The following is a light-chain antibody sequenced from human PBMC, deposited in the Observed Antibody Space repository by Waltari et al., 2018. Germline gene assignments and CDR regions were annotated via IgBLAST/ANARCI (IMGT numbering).Light chain of an antibody. CDR3: QHYDSYSAT. CDR1: QSIPRW. V-gene: IGKV1-5*03. CDR2: KAS. Sequence: DIQMTQSPSTLSASVGDRVTITCRASQSIPRWLAWYQQKPGKAPKLLIYKASILESGFPSRFSGGGSGTEFTLTISSLQPDDFATYYCQHYDSYSATFGRGTKIEIK. J-gene: IGKJ3*01.